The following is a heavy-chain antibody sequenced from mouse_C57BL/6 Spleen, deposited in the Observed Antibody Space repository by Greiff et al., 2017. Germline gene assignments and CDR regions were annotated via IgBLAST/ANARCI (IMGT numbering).Heavy chain of an antibody. CDR3: ARFTTVVATRGFDY. V-gene: IGHV1-80*01. CDR1: GYAFSSYW. D-gene: IGHD1-1*01. CDR2: IYPGDGDT. J-gene: IGHJ2*01. Sequence: QVQLKQSGAELVKPGASVKISCKASGYAFSSYWMNWVKQRPGKGLEWIGQIYPGDGDTNYNGKFKGKATLTADKSSSTAYMQRSSLTSEDSAVYFCARFTTVVATRGFDYWGQGTTLTVSS.